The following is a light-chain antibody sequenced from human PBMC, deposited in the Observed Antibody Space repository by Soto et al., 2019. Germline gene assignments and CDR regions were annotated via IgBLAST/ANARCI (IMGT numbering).Light chain of an antibody. V-gene: IGKV1-39*01. J-gene: IGKJ1*01. CDR3: QQSYNTPRT. CDR1: QSISSY. CDR2: AAS. Sequence: DIQMTQSPSSLSASVGDRVTITCRASQSISSYLNWYQQKPGKAPKLLIYAASISQSGVPSRFSGSGSGTDFTLTISSLQPEDFATYYCQQSYNTPRTFGQGTKVEIK.